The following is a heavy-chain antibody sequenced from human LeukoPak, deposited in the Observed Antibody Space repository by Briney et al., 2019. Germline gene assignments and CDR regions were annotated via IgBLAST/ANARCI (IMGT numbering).Heavy chain of an antibody. J-gene: IGHJ6*02. CDR3: SRGPIQLWLHNAMDV. V-gene: IGHV3-49*04. CDR2: IRSKAYGGTT. Sequence: SLRLSCTASGFTFGDHAMSWVRQAPGKGLEWVGFIRSKAYGGTTEYAASVKGRFTISRDDSKSIAYLQMNSLKTEDTAVYYCSRGPIQLWLHNAMDVWGQGTTVTVSS. CDR1: GFTFGDHA. D-gene: IGHD5-18*01.